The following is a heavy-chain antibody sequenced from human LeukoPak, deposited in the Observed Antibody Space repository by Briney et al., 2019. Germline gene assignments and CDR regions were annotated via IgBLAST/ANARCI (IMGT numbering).Heavy chain of an antibody. V-gene: IGHV4-59*08. CDR2: IYYSGST. D-gene: IGHD6-19*01. CDR3: ARHNEESIAVAGTFIYYYYGMDV. Sequence: PSETLSLTCTVSGGSISSYYWSWIRQPPGKGLEWIGYIYYSGSTNYNPSLKSRITISVDTSKNQFSLKLSSVTAADTAVYYCARHNEESIAVAGTFIYYYYGMDVWGQGTTVTVSS. CDR1: GGSISSYY. J-gene: IGHJ6*02.